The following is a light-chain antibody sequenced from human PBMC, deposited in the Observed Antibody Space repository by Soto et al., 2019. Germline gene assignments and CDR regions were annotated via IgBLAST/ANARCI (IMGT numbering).Light chain of an antibody. CDR2: DVT. CDR3: CSYAGSYTYV. V-gene: IGLV2-11*01. J-gene: IGLJ1*01. CDR1: SSDVGGYNY. Sequence: QSALTQPRSVSGSPGQSVTISCTGTSSDVGGYNYVSWYQHHPSKAPKLMIYDVTKRPSGVRDRFSASKSGNTASLTISGLQAEDEADYYCCSYAGSYTYVFGTGTKLTVL.